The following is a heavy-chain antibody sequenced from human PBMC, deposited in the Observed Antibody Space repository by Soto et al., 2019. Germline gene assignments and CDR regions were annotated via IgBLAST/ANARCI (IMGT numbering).Heavy chain of an antibody. J-gene: IGHJ6*02. Sequence: QVQLVESGGGVAQPGTSLRLSCAASGFRFSNHGIHWVRQAPGKGLEWVTHIWSDGNNKYYADSVKGRFTISRDNTKGTLDLQMNSLRVEDTAVYYCARDGQWLSNYDMDVWGQGTTVTVSS. V-gene: IGHV3-33*01. CDR1: GFRFSNHG. CDR3: ARDGQWLSNYDMDV. CDR2: IWSDGNNK. D-gene: IGHD6-19*01.